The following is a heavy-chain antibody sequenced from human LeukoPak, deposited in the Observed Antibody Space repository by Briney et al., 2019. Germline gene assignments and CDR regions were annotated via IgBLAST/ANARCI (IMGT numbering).Heavy chain of an antibody. D-gene: IGHD1-26*01. CDR3: ARAGGSYRNDAFDI. CDR1: GGTFSRYA. V-gene: IGHV1-69*05. J-gene: IGHJ3*02. Sequence: ASVKVSCKASGGTFSRYAISWVRQAPGQGLEWMGRIIPIFGTANYAQKFQGRVTITTDESTSTAYMELSSLRSEDTAVYYCARAGGSYRNDAFDIWGQGTMVTVSS. CDR2: IIPIFGTA.